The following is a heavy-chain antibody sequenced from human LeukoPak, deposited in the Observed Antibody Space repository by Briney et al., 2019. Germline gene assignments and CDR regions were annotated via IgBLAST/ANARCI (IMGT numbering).Heavy chain of an antibody. V-gene: IGHV1-69*04. J-gene: IGHJ5*02. CDR1: GGTFSSYA. D-gene: IGHD6-13*01. CDR2: IIPILGIA. CDR3: AREFTREKPGIAAAGRGIWFDP. Sequence: GSSVKVSCKASGGTFSSYAISWVRQAPGQGLEWMGGIIPILGIANYAQKFQGRVTITADKSTSTAYMELSSLRSEDTAVYYCAREFTREKPGIAAAGRGIWFDPWGQGTLVTVSS.